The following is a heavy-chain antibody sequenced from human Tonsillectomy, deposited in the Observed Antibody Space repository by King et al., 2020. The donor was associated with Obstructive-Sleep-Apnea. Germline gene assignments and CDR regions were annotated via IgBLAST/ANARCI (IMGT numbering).Heavy chain of an antibody. Sequence: VQLVESGGGFVQPGGSLRLSCAVSGFSVSGNYMSWVRQAPGKGLEWVSVFNSGGITYYPDTVKGRFTISRHSSKNTLYLQMNSLRPQDTAVYYCAAMTTVTPFDYWGQGTLVTVSS. D-gene: IGHD4-17*01. CDR3: AAMTTVTPFDY. CDR1: GFSVSGNY. J-gene: IGHJ4*02. V-gene: IGHV3-53*04. CDR2: FNSGGIT.